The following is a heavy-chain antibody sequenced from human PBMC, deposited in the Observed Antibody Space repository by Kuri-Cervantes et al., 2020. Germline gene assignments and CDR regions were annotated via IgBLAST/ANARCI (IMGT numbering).Heavy chain of an antibody. J-gene: IGHJ4*02. V-gene: IGHV3-23*01. CDR1: GFTFSSYA. CDR2: ISGSGGST. CDR3: RGSGSYDY. Sequence: GGSLRLSCAASGFTFSSYAMSWVRQAPGKGLEWVSAISGSGGSTYYADSVKGRFTISRDNSKNSLYLQMNSLRVEDTALYYCRGSGSYDYWGQGTLVTVSS. D-gene: IGHD3-10*01.